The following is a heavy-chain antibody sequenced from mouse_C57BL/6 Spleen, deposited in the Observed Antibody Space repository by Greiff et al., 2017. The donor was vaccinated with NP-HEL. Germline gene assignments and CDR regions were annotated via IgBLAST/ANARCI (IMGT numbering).Heavy chain of an antibody. CDR2: ISNLAYSI. Sequence: EVKLMESGGGLVQPGGSLKLSCAASGFTFSDYGMAWVRQAPRKGPEWVAFISNLAYSIYYADTVTGRFTISRENAKNTLYLEMSSLRSEDTAMYYCARRGLGREYFDVWGTGTTVTVSS. D-gene: IGHD4-1*01. CDR3: ARRGLGREYFDV. CDR1: GFTFSDYG. V-gene: IGHV5-15*01. J-gene: IGHJ1*03.